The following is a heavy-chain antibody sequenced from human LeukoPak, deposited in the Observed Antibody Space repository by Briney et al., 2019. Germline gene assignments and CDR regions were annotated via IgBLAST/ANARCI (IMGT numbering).Heavy chain of an antibody. CDR1: GYTFIGYY. J-gene: IGHJ4*02. CDR2: INPNSGGT. Sequence: ASVKVSCKASGYTFIGYYMHWVRQAPGQGLEWMGWINPNSGGTNYAQKFQGRVTMTKDTSISTAYMELISLGSDDTAVYYCARRYSPTGPFDYWGPGTLVTVSS. CDR3: ARRYSPTGPFDY. V-gene: IGHV1-2*02. D-gene: IGHD1-14*01.